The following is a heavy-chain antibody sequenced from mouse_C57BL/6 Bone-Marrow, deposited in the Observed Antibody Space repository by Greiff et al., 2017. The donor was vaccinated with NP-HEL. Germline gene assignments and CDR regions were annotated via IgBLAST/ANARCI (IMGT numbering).Heavy chain of an antibody. Sequence: VQLQQSGAELVRPGASVKLSCKASGYTFTSYGISWVKQRTGQGLEWIGEIYPSSGDTYYNEKFKGKATLTADKSSSTAYMELRSLTSEDSAVYVCARWGYDGYFDYWGQGTTLTVSS. V-gene: IGHV1-81*01. D-gene: IGHD2-2*01. CDR2: IYPSSGDT. CDR1: GYTFTSYG. CDR3: ARWGYDGYFDY. J-gene: IGHJ2*01.